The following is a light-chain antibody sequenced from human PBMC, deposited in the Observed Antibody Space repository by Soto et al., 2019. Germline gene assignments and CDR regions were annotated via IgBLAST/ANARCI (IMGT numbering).Light chain of an antibody. CDR2: DVS. CDR3: CSYTSATTYV. Sequence: QSVLTQPASVSGSPGQSITISCTGSSSDIGAYNYVSWYQQHHPGEAPKVIIYDVSHRPAGASNRFSGSKSGNTASLTISGLQTEAEADYFCCSYTSATTYVFGTETKVTVL. CDR1: SSDIGAYNY. J-gene: IGLJ1*01. V-gene: IGLV2-14*03.